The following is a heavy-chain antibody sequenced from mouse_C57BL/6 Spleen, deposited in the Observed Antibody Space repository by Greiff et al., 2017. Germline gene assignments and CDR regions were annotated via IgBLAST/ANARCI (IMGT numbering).Heavy chain of an antibody. CDR3: ARFGVYYDYDGEY. D-gene: IGHD2-4*01. J-gene: IGHJ2*01. CDR2: IYPSDSET. Sequence: VQLQQPGAELVRPGSSVKLSCKASCYTFTSYWMDWVKQRPGQGLEWIGNIYPSDSETHYNQKFKDKATLTVDKSSSTAYMQLSSLTSEDSAVYYCARFGVYYDYDGEYWGQGTTRTVSS. CDR1: CYTFTSYW. V-gene: IGHV1-61*01.